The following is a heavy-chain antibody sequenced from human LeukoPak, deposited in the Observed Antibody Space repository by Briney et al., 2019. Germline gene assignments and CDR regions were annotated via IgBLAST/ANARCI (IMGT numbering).Heavy chain of an antibody. V-gene: IGHV3-15*01. CDR2: IKSKTDGGTT. Sequence: GGSLRLSCAASGFTVSSNYMSWVRQAPGKGLEWVGRIKSKTDGGTTDYAAPVKGRFTISRDDSKNTLYLQMNSLKTEDTAVYYCTTDEDGSAFDIWGRGTMVTVSS. CDR3: TTDEDGSAFDI. CDR1: GFTVSSNY. J-gene: IGHJ3*02.